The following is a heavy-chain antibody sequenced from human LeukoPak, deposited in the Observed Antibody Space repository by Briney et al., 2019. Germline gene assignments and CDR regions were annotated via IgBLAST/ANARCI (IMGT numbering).Heavy chain of an antibody. CDR2: ITRNGYT. CDR1: GGSFSAYY. J-gene: IGHJ4*02. Sequence: SETLSLTCAVYGGSFSAYYWSWVRQPPGKGLEWIAEITRNGYTNYNPSLKSRVTISIYTSKNQFSLNLRSVTAADTAVYYCARGVGADISGNFWGQGTLVTVSS. CDR3: ARGVGADISGNF. V-gene: IGHV4-34*01. D-gene: IGHD1-26*01.